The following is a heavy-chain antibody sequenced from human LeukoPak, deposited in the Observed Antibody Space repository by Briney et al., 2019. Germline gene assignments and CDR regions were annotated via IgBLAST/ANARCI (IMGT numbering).Heavy chain of an antibody. D-gene: IGHD3-3*01. CDR1: GYTFTGYY. CDR3: ARGAITIFGVVLGDYYYGMDV. CDR2: ISAYNGNT. V-gene: IGHV1-18*04. Sequence: GASVKVSCKASGYTFTGYYMHWVRQAPGQGLEWMGWISAYNGNTNYAQKLQGRVTMTTDTSTSTAYMELRSLRSDDTAVYYCARGAITIFGVVLGDYYYGMDVWGQGTTVTVSS. J-gene: IGHJ6*02.